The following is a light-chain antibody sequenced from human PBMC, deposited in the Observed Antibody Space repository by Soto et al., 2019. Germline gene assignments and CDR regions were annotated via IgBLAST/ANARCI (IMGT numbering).Light chain of an antibody. J-gene: IGLJ2*01. Sequence: QSVLTQPPSVSGAPGQRVTISCTGSSSNIGAGYDVHWYQQLPGTAPKLLIYGNTNRHSGVPDRFSGSKSGTSASLAITGLQAEDEADDYCQSYDSSLSRVFGGGTKLTVL. V-gene: IGLV1-40*01. CDR3: QSYDSSLSRV. CDR2: GNT. CDR1: SSNIGAGYD.